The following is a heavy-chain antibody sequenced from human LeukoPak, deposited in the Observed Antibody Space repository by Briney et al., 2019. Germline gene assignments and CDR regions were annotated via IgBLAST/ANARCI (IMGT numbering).Heavy chain of an antibody. Sequence: GGSLRLSCAASGFTFSDYYMSWIRQAPGKGLEWVSYISSSGSTIYYADSEKGRFTISRDNSKNTLYLQMNSLRAEDTAVYYCAKGTYSGSYYPSDYWGQGTLVTVSS. D-gene: IGHD1-26*01. CDR2: ISSSGSTI. CDR1: GFTFSDYY. V-gene: IGHV3-11*01. CDR3: AKGTYSGSYYPSDY. J-gene: IGHJ4*02.